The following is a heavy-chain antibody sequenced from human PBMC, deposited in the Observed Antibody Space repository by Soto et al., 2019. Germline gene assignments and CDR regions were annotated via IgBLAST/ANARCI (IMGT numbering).Heavy chain of an antibody. CDR1: GFTFSSYA. Sequence: EVQLLESGGGLVQPGGSLRLSCAASGFTFSSYAMGWVRQAPGKGVEWVSAISGSGGSTYYADSVKGRFTISRDNSKNTLYLQMNSLRAEDTAVYYCAKPVDYYDSSVPFDYWGQGTLVTVSS. CDR2: ISGSGGST. CDR3: AKPVDYYDSSVPFDY. J-gene: IGHJ4*02. D-gene: IGHD3-22*01. V-gene: IGHV3-23*01.